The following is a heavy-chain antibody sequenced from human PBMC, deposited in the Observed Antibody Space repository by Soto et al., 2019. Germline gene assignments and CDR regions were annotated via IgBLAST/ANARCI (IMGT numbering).Heavy chain of an antibody. J-gene: IGHJ3*02. Sequence: SSVKVSCKASGGTFSSYAISWVRQAPGQGLEWMGGISPNFGNTNYAQKLQGRVTMTTDTATSPAYMGLRSLRSDDTAVYYCARRSDVAFDIWGQGTMVTVSS. CDR2: ISPNFGNT. V-gene: IGHV1-69*05. CDR1: GGTFSSYA. CDR3: ARRSDVAFDI. D-gene: IGHD3-10*01.